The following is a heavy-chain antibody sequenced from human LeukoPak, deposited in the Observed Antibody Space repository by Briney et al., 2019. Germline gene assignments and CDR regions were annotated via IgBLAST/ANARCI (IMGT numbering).Heavy chain of an antibody. D-gene: IGHD6-13*01. V-gene: IGHV5-51*01. CDR2: IYPGDSDT. J-gene: IGHJ6*03. CDR3: ARVSSSTPPYYYYMDV. Sequence: GESLQISCKGSGSSFTSNWIGWVRQLPGKGLEWMGIIYPGDSDTRYSPPFQGQVTISADKSISTAYLQWSSLKASDTAMYYCARVSSSTPPYYYYMDVWGKGTTVTVSS. CDR1: GSSFTSNW.